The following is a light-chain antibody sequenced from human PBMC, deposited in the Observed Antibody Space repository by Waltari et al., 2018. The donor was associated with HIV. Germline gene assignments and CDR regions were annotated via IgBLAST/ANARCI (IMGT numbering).Light chain of an antibody. CDR1: SLTSYS. CDR2: DKN. J-gene: IGLJ2*01. Sequence: SSELTQDPAVSVALGQTVRITCQGDSLTSYSANWYLQKPGQAPLLVIYDKNNRPSGIPDRFSGSSSGNAASLTITGAQAEDEADYYCNSRDSSGHVIFGGGTKLTVL. V-gene: IGLV3-19*01. CDR3: NSRDSSGHVI.